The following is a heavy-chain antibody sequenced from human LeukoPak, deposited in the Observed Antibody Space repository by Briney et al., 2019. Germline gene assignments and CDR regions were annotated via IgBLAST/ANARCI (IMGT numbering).Heavy chain of an antibody. Sequence: AASVKVSCKASGYTFTGYYMHWVQQAPGKGLEWMGRVDPEDGETIYAEKFQGRVTMTEDTSTDTAYMELSSLRSEDTAVYYCATGHWVTNLDAFDIWGQGTMVTVSS. CDR1: GYTFTGYY. CDR2: VDPEDGET. V-gene: IGHV1-69-2*01. J-gene: IGHJ3*02. D-gene: IGHD2-21*02. CDR3: ATGHWVTNLDAFDI.